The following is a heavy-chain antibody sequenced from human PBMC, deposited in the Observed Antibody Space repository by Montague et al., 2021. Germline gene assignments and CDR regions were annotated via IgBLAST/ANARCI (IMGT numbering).Heavy chain of an antibody. V-gene: IGHV4-38-2*02. CDR3: ARERDRYYYMDI. CDR1: RSLINSDYY. Sequence: SETLSLTCTVSRSLINSDYYWGCIRQPPGKGLEWMVSVSHGGRTYYNPSLKSRVTISVDTSNNHFSLKLSSVTAADTAMYYCARERDRYYYMDIWGKGTTVTVSS. J-gene: IGHJ6*03. CDR2: VSHGGRT.